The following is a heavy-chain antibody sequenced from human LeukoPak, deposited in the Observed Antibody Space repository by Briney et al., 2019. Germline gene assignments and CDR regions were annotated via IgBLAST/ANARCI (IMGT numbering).Heavy chain of an antibody. D-gene: IGHD3-9*01. V-gene: IGHV3-30*03. J-gene: IGHJ4*02. CDR1: GFTFSSYG. CDR3: AGYYDILTGYDY. Sequence: GGSLRLSCAASGFTFSSYGVHWVRQAPGKGLEWVAVISYDGSNKYYADSVKGRFTISRDNSKNTLYLQMNSLRAEDTAVYYCAGYYDILTGYDYWGQGTLVTVSS. CDR2: ISYDGSNK.